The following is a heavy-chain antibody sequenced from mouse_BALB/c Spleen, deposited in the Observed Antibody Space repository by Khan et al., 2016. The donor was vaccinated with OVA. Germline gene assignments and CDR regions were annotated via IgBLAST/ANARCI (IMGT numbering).Heavy chain of an antibody. V-gene: IGHV3-2*02. CDR2: ISYSGRT. J-gene: IGHJ2*01. Sequence: EVKLLESGPGLVKPSQSLSLTCTVTGYSITSDYAWNWIRQFPGNKLEWMGYISYSGRTSYNPSLKSRISITRDTSKNQFFLQLNSVTTEDTATYYCARSATITTVVATDFDYWGQGTTLTVSS. D-gene: IGHD1-1*01. CDR3: ARSATITTVVATDFDY. CDR1: GYSITSDYA.